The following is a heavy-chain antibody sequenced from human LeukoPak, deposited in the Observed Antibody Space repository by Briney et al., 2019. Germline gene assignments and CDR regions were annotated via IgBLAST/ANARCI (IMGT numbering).Heavy chain of an antibody. D-gene: IGHD2-2*01. Sequence: PGGSLRLSCAASGFTFDDYAIHWVRQAPGKGLEWVSGISWNSGSIGYADSVKGRFIISRDNAKNSLYLQMNSLRAEDMALYYCAKGYCSSTSCFLFNWGQGTLVTVSS. J-gene: IGHJ4*02. CDR1: GFTFDDYA. V-gene: IGHV3-9*03. CDR2: ISWNSGSI. CDR3: AKGYCSSTSCFLFN.